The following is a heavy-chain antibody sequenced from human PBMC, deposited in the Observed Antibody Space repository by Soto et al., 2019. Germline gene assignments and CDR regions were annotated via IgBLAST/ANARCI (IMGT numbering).Heavy chain of an antibody. V-gene: IGHV3-33*01. J-gene: IGHJ4*02. CDR1: GFTFSSYG. Sequence: GGSLRLSCAASGFTFSSYGMHWVRQAPGKGLEWVAVIWYDGSNKYYADSVKGRFTISRDNSKNTLYLQMNSLRAEDTAVYYCARDGVAVAGISFDYWGQGTLVTVSS. CDR2: IWYDGSNK. CDR3: ARDGVAVAGISFDY. D-gene: IGHD6-19*01.